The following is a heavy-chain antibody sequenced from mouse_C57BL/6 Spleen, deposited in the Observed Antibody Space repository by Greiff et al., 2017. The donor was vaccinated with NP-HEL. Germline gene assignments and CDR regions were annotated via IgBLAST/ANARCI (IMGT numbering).Heavy chain of an antibody. V-gene: IGHV1-82*01. CDR2: IYPGDGDT. J-gene: IGHJ3*01. D-gene: IGHD2-4*01. CDR1: GYAFSSSW. CDR3: AREEIYYDYDRFAY. Sequence: VKLQQSGPELVKPGASVKISCKASGYAFSSSWMNWVKQRPGKGLEWIGRIYPGDGDTNYNGKFKGKATLTADKSSSTAYMQLSSLTSEDSAVYFCAREEIYYDYDRFAYWGQGTLVTVSA.